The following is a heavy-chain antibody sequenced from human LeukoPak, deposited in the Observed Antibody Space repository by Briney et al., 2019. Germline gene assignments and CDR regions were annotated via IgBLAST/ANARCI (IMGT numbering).Heavy chain of an antibody. CDR1: GGSISSGGYY. Sequence: SETLSLTCTVSGGSISSGGYYWSWIRQHPGKGLEWIVYIYYSGSTYYNPSLKRRVTISVDTAKNQFSLKLSSVTAADTAVYYCANTFPGTYERLYYFDSWGQGILVTVSS. J-gene: IGHJ4*02. CDR2: IYYSGST. V-gene: IGHV4-31*03. CDR3: ANTFPGTYERLYYFDS. D-gene: IGHD3-10*01.